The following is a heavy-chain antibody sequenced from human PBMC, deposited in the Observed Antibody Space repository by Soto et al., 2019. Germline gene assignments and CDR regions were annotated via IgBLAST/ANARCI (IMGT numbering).Heavy chain of an antibody. CDR3: ASSNYGYRDY. CDR1: GFTFSRYW. CDR2: IKQDGSEK. J-gene: IGHJ4*01. D-gene: IGHD5-18*01. Sequence: EVQLVESGGGLVQPGGSLTLSCAASGFTFSRYWMSWVRQAPGKGLEWVANIKQDGSEKYYVDSVKGRFTISRDNAANSLYLRMNSLTDKDTALDYGASSNYGYRDYWGHGTLVTVSS. V-gene: IGHV3-7*02.